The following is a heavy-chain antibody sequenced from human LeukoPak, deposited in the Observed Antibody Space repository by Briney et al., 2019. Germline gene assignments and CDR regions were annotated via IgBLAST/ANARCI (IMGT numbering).Heavy chain of an antibody. CDR2: IYYSGST. V-gene: IGHV4-59*01. CDR1: GGSISSYY. Sequence: SETLSLTCTVSGGSISSYYWSWIWEPPAKGQEWVGYIYYSGSTNYNPPLKSRVTISVDTSKNQFSLKLSSVTAADTAVYYCARRFRPAVAPGYYCDYWGQGTLVTVSS. D-gene: IGHD6-19*01. CDR3: ARRFRPAVAPGYYCDY. J-gene: IGHJ4*02.